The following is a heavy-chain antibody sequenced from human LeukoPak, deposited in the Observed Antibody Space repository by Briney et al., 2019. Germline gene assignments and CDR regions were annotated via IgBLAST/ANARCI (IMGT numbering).Heavy chain of an antibody. Sequence: GGSLRLSCAASGFTFRSYSVNWVRQAPGKGLEWVSYISSSSSTIYYADSVKGRFTISRDNAKNSLYLQMTRLRADDTAVYYCVREDSSEDYWGQGTLVTVSS. CDR1: GFTFRSYS. D-gene: IGHD6-25*01. CDR3: VREDSSEDY. V-gene: IGHV3-48*01. CDR2: ISSSSSTI. J-gene: IGHJ4*02.